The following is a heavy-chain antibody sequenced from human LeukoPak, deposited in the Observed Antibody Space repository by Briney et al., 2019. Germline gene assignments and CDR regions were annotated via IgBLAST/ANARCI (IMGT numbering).Heavy chain of an antibody. V-gene: IGHV1-69*05. J-gene: IGHJ3*02. CDR3: AGASRGVAFDT. Sequence: ASVKVSCKACGGTFSSYAISWVRQAPGQGLEWMGGIIPIFGTANYAQKFQGRVTITTDESTSTAYMELSSLGSEDTAVYYCAGASRGVAFDTWGQGTMVTVSS. CDR2: IIPIFGTA. CDR1: GGTFSSYA.